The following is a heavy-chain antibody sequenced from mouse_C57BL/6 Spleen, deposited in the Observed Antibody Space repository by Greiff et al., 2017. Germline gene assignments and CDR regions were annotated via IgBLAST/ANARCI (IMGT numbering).Heavy chain of an antibody. CDR3: ARDPREYYGSRYFDV. V-gene: IGHV5-4*01. D-gene: IGHD1-1*01. Sequence: EVKLVESGGGLVKPGGSLKLSCAASGFTFSSYAMSWVRQTPEKRLEWVATISDGGSYTYYPDNVKGRFTISRDNAKNNLYLQMSHLKSEDTAMYYCARDPREYYGSRYFDVWGTGTTVTVSS. J-gene: IGHJ1*03. CDR2: ISDGGSYT. CDR1: GFTFSSYA.